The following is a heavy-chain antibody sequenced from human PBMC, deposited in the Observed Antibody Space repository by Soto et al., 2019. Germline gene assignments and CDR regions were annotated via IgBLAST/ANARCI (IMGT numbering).Heavy chain of an antibody. V-gene: IGHV3-30*03. J-gene: IGHJ4*02. D-gene: IGHD6-19*01. Sequence: VQLVESGGGVVQPGRSLRLSCAASGFTFSDYAMHWVRQAPGKGLEWVAVVSHDGRNTHYADSVKGRFTISRDRSKNTVSLEMTTLTAKDTSVFYSATGARQCLATSDCTYWGEGALVPVSS. CDR3: ATGARQCLATSDCTY. CDR1: GFTFSDYA. CDR2: VSHDGRNT.